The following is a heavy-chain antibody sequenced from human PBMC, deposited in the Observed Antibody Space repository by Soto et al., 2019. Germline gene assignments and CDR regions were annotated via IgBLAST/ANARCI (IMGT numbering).Heavy chain of an antibody. V-gene: IGHV5-51*01. CDR2: IYTGDSDT. CDR3: AKWGPERNCYCGVDX. Sequence: PGEALKISCKGSGYTFTSHWIGWVRQMPGKGLEWMVIIYTGDSDTRYSPSFQGQVTISAYKAISTAYLQWGSLKSSDTAMYYCAKWGPERNCYCGVDXWGQGTTVTVS. D-gene: IGHD3-16*01. CDR1: GYTFTSHW. J-gene: IGHJ6*02.